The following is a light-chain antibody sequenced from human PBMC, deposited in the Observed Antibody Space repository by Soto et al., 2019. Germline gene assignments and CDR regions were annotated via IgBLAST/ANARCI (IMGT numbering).Light chain of an antibody. CDR2: DVS. CDR3: CSHAGSYTRV. V-gene: IGLV2-11*01. Sequence: QSALTQPRSVSGSPGQSVTISCTGTSSDVGGYNYVSWYQQHPGKAPKLMIYDVSKRPSGVPDRFSGSKSGNTASLTISGLQAEDEADYYCCSHAGSYTRVFGTGTKLTVL. CDR1: SSDVGGYNY. J-gene: IGLJ1*01.